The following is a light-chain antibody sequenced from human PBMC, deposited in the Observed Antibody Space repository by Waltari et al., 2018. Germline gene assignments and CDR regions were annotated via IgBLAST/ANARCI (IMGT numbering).Light chain of an antibody. Sequence: QSVLTQPPSASGTPGQRVTVPCSVRHSNIGKNFVNWYQQLAGTAPKLLVYRDDQRPSGVPDRFSGSKSGTSASLAITGLPSDDEADYYCAAWDDSLSGQVLFGGGTKLTVL. V-gene: IGLV1-47*01. CDR1: HSNIGKNF. CDR2: RDD. CDR3: AAWDDSLSGQVL. J-gene: IGLJ3*02.